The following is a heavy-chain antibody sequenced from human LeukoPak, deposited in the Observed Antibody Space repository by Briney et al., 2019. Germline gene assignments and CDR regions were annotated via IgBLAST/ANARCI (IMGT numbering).Heavy chain of an antibody. D-gene: IGHD3-22*01. J-gene: IGHJ4*02. CDR1: GGSFSGHY. Sequence: SETLSLTCAVYGGSFSGHYWSWIRQPPGKGLEWIGEIYHSGSTNYNPSLKSRVTISVDTSKNQFSLKLSSVTAADTAVYYCARLTYYYDSSGYYSLYYFDYWGQGTLVTVSS. CDR3: ARLTYYYDSSGYYSLYYFDY. CDR2: IYHSGST. V-gene: IGHV4-34*01.